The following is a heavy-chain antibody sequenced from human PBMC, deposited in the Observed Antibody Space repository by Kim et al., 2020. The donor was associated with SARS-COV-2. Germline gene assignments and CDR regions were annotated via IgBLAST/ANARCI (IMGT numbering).Heavy chain of an antibody. CDR3: AVRGYSYGYVVY. V-gene: IGHV4-39*01. J-gene: IGHJ4*02. Sequence: YDNPSRKSRVTISVDTSKNQSSLKLSSVTAADTAVYYCAVRGYSYGYVVYWGQGTLVTVSS. D-gene: IGHD5-18*01.